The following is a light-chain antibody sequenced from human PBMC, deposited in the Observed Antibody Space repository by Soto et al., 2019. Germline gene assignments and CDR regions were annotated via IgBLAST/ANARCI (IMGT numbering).Light chain of an antibody. Sequence: EIVMTQSPATLSVSPGERATVSCRASQSVSNNLAWYQQKPGQAPRLLIYDASTRATGLPARFSGSGSGTEFTLTISSLQSEDFAVYYCQQYNNWPPLTFGGGTKVEIK. V-gene: IGKV3-15*01. CDR2: DAS. J-gene: IGKJ4*01. CDR3: QQYNNWPPLT. CDR1: QSVSNN.